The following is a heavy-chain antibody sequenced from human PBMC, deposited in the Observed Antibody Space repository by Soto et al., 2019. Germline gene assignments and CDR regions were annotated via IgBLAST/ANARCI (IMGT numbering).Heavy chain of an antibody. J-gene: IGHJ4*02. V-gene: IGHV3-30-3*01. D-gene: IGHD3-10*01. CDR3: DKSSEVPTPHFDY. CDR2: ISHDGTNR. CDR1: GFAFNIYA. Sequence: GGSLRLSCAASGFAFNIYAIHWVRQAPGKGLEWVAVISHDGTNRYYTDSVRGRFTISRDNSKNTVYLEMDSLRADDTAVYYCDKSSEVPTPHFDYWGQGTLVTVSS.